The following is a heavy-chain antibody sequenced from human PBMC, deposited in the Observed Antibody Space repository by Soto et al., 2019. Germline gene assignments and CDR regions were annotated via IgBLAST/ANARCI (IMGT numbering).Heavy chain of an antibody. CDR3: ARDFSGGSCYSGAFDI. J-gene: IGHJ3*02. Sequence: ASVKVSCKASGYTFTSYAMHWVRQAPGQRLEWMGWINAGNGNTKYSQKFQGRVTITRDTSASTAYMELSSLRSEDTAVYYCARDFSGGSCYSGAFDIWGQGTTVTVSS. V-gene: IGHV1-3*01. D-gene: IGHD2-15*01. CDR1: GYTFTSYA. CDR2: INAGNGNT.